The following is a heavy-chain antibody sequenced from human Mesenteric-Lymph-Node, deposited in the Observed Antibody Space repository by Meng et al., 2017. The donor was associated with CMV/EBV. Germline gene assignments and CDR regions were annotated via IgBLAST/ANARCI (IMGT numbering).Heavy chain of an antibody. J-gene: IGHJ6*02. CDR1: GFTFDDYT. CDR2: ISWDGDST. V-gene: IGHV3-43*01. Sequence: GESLKISCAASGFTFDDYTMHWVRQAPGEGLEWVSLISWDGDSTYYADSVEGRFTISRDNSKNSLYLQMNSLRTEDTALYYCAKEALGNCSITNCDLRGMDVWGQGTTVTVSS. D-gene: IGHD2-2*01. CDR3: AKEALGNCSITNCDLRGMDV.